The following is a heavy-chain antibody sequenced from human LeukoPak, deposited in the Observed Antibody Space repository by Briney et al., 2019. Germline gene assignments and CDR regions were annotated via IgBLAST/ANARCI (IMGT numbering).Heavy chain of an antibody. CDR1: GFTFSSYW. D-gene: IGHD3-22*01. Sequence: GGSLRLSCAASGFTFSSYWMSWVRQAPGRGLEWVANIKQDEGEKYYVDSVKGRFTISRDNAKKSLYLQMSSLRAEDTAMYYCARTTTYDSSRYHYYFDYWGQGTLVTVSS. CDR3: ARTTTYDSSRYHYYFDY. V-gene: IGHV3-7*05. J-gene: IGHJ4*02. CDR2: IKQDEGEK.